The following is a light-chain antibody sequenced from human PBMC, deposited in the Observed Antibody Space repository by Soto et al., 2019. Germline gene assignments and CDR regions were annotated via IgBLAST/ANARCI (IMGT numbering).Light chain of an antibody. CDR2: DTS. J-gene: IGKJ4*01. Sequence: EVVMRQSPATLSVSPGEGAPLSCRASQGIGDTLAWYQHNPCQPPRLLIYDTSTRSTGVPTRSRGSRSVAEFTLTINSLQSEDFAVYYCQPYNNWALTFGGGTKVEIK. CDR1: QGIGDT. V-gene: IGKV3-15*01. CDR3: QPYNNWALT.